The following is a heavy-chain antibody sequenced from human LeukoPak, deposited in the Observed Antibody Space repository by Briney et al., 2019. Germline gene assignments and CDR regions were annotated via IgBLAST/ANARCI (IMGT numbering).Heavy chain of an antibody. V-gene: IGHV3-7*01. CDR2: IKPTGSDT. CDR3: GRFGYEAGVDL. J-gene: IGHJ4*02. D-gene: IGHD2-2*01. Sequence: PGGSLRLSCAASGFTFRTYWMMWVRQAPGQGPEFLANIKPTGSDTYYVDSMKARFTISRDNAKDLLFLQMNSLRGEDTALYYCGRFGYEAGVDLWGRGTLVTVSS. CDR1: GFTFRTYW.